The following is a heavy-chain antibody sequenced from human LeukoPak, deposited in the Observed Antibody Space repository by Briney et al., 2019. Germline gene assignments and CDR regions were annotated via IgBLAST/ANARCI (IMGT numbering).Heavy chain of an antibody. D-gene: IGHD3-10*02. CDR2: IKQDGSAK. J-gene: IGHJ6*04. CDR3: AELGITMIGGV. Sequence: GGSLRLSCAASGFTFSSYWMSWVRQAPGKGLEWVGNIKQDGSAKDYVDSVKGRFTVSRDNAKNSLYLQMNSLRAEDTAVYYCAELGITMIGGVWGKGTTVTVSS. CDR1: GFTFSSYW. V-gene: IGHV3-7*01.